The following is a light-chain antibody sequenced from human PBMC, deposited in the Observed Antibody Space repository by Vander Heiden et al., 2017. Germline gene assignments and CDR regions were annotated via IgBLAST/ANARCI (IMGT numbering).Light chain of an antibody. Sequence: AIRITQSPSSLSASTGDRVTITLRTTHGISSYLAWYQQKPGKAPKLLIYAASAVQSGVPSRFSGSGSGTDFTLTISCLQSEDFATYYCQQYYRYPDTFGQGTKLEIK. J-gene: IGKJ2*01. CDR3: QQYYRYPDT. CDR2: AAS. V-gene: IGKV1-8*01. CDR1: HGISSY.